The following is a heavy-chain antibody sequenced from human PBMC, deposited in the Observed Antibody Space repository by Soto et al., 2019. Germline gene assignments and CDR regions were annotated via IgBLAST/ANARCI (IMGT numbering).Heavy chain of an antibody. CDR2: IWYDGSNK. D-gene: IGHD2-21*01. V-gene: IGHV3-33*01. Sequence: GGSLRLSCAASGFTFSSYGMHWVRQAPGKGLEWVAVIWYDGSNKYYADSVKGRFTISRDNSKNTLYLQMNSLRAEDTAVYYCASGGDPVYYYGMDVWGQGTTVTAP. CDR3: ASGGDPVYYYGMDV. CDR1: GFTFSSYG. J-gene: IGHJ6*02.